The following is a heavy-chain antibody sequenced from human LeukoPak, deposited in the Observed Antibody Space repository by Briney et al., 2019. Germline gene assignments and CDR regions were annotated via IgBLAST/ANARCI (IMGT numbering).Heavy chain of an antibody. CDR1: GYTFTGYY. V-gene: IGHV1-2*06. J-gene: IGHJ4*02. D-gene: IGHD3-22*01. CDR2: IDPNSGVT. CDR3: ARVYYESSGTFDY. Sequence: ASVKVSCKASGYTFTGYYMHWVRQAPGQGLEWMGRIDPNSGVTNYAQKFQGRVTMTRDTSLSTAYMDLSSLRSDDTAVYYCARVYYESSGTFDYWGQGTLVTVSS.